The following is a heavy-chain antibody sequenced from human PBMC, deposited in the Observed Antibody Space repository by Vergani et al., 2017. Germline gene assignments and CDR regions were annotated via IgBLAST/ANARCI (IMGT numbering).Heavy chain of an antibody. J-gene: IGHJ5*01. Sequence: QVQLVQSGAEVKKPGSSMKVSCKASGDTFANLALRWLRQGPGQGPEWRGMVTPMFGTSDYAQKFKGRVTITADKSTTTVYMELSSLGSEDTAVYYCAKNERTALITSGGNWFAAWGQGTRVTVSS. V-gene: IGHV1-69*06. D-gene: IGHD3-16*01. CDR3: AKNERTALITSGGNWFAA. CDR1: GDTFANLA. CDR2: VTPMFGTS.